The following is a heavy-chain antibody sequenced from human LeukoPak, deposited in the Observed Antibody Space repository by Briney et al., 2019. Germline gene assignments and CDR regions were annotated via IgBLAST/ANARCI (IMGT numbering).Heavy chain of an antibody. CDR1: GFEFCRYE. D-gene: IGHD6-13*01. CDR3: ARDIRKGQAAPGYFDY. Sequence: RGSLRLFLAASGFEFCRYEMRLVRQAAGGGPGWVWYIRCDDGSPRFYADSVKGRFTISRDNGKKSLYLQMNNLRAEDTAVYYCARDIRKGQAAPGYFDYWGQGTLVTVSS. V-gene: IGHV3-48*03. CDR2: IRCDDGSPR. J-gene: IGHJ4*02.